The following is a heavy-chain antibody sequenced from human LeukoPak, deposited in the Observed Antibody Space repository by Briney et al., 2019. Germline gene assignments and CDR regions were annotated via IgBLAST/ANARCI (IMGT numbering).Heavy chain of an antibody. Sequence: ASVKVSCKASGYTFTNNYLHWVRQAPGQGLEWMGMIYPRDGSTSYAQNFQGRVTIARDTSASTAYMELSSLRSEDTAVYYCARGGPVGEGDYWGQGTLVTVSS. V-gene: IGHV1-46*01. D-gene: IGHD4-17*01. CDR2: IYPRDGST. CDR3: ARGGPVGEGDY. J-gene: IGHJ4*02. CDR1: GYTFTNNY.